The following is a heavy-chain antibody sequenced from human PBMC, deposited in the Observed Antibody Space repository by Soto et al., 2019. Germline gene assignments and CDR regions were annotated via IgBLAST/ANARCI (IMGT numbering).Heavy chain of an antibody. CDR2: IYNSGNT. V-gene: IGHV4-31*03. D-gene: IGHD3-10*01. CDR1: GGAISSGGYC. J-gene: IGHJ5*02. CDR3: AREPIRTPRGGTQVDP. Sequence: SETLSLTCTVSGGAISSGGYCWSLIRQHPGKGPEWIGYIYNSGNTFYNPSLGRRITMSLAAAENHFSRELSSVTVADTAVYYCAREPIRTPRGGTQVDPWGQGTLVTVSS.